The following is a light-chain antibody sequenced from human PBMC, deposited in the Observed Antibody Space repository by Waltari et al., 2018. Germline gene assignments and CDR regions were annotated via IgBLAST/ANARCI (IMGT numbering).Light chain of an antibody. CDR2: AAS. CDR1: QTIIKY. CDR3: QQTYSMPWT. Sequence: DLQMTQSPSSLSASVGDRVTLTCRASQTIIKYLNWYQHKPGRAPNLLIYAASGLQNGVPSRFSASGSGTDFTLTIRGLQPEDSATYYCQQTYSMPWTFGQGTKVEVE. V-gene: IGKV1-39*01. J-gene: IGKJ1*01.